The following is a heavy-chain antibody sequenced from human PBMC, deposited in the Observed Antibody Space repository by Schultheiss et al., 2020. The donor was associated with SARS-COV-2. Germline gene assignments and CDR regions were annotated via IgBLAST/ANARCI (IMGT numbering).Heavy chain of an antibody. D-gene: IGHD6-13*01. V-gene: IGHV3-64*04. J-gene: IGHJ5*02. CDR3: ARDQIVRQQLYTIWFDP. Sequence: GGSLRLSCSASGFTFSSYAMHWVRQAPGKGLEYVSAISSNGGSTYYADSVKGRFTISRDNAKNSLYLQMNSLRAEDTAVYYCARDQIVRQQLYTIWFDPWGQGTLVTVSS. CDR1: GFTFSSYA. CDR2: ISSNGGST.